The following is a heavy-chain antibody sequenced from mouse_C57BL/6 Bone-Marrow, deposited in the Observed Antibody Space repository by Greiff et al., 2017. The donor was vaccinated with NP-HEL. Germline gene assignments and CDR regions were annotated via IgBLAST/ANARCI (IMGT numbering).Heavy chain of an antibody. D-gene: IGHD2-2*01. CDR1: GFNIKDYY. CDR3: TSLLWLRYYAMDY. V-gene: IGHV14-1*01. CDR2: IDPEDGDT. Sequence: EVNLVESGAELVRPGASVKLSCTASGFNIKDYYMHWVKQRPEQGLEWIGRIDPEDGDTEYAPKFQGKATMTADTSSNTAYLQLSSLTSEDTAVYYCTSLLWLRYYAMDYWGQGTSVTVSS. J-gene: IGHJ4*01.